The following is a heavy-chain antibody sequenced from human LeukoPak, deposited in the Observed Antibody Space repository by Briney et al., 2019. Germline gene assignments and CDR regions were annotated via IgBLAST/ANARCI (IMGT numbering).Heavy chain of an antibody. Sequence: SETLSLTCTVSGGSISSYYWSWIRQPPGKGLEWIGYIYYSGSTNYNPSLKSRVTISVDTSKNQFSLKLSSVTAADTAVYYCARTDSSGYYCNFWGQGTLVTVSS. J-gene: IGHJ4*02. CDR2: IYYSGST. CDR1: GGSISSYY. V-gene: IGHV4-59*12. CDR3: ARTDSSGYYCNF. D-gene: IGHD3-22*01.